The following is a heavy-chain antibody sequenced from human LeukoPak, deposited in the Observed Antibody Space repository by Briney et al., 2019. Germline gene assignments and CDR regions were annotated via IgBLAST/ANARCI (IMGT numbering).Heavy chain of an antibody. Sequence: ASVKVSCKASGYTFTGYHIHWVRQAPGQGLEWMGWINPYSGDTNFAQRFQGRVTMTRDTSIRTAYMDLSSLTPDDTAVYFCARDQGSLTRSWYTGYWGQGTQVTVSS. CDR3: ARDQGSLTRSWYTGY. CDR1: GYTFTGYH. V-gene: IGHV1-2*02. J-gene: IGHJ4*02. CDR2: INPYSGDT. D-gene: IGHD6-13*01.